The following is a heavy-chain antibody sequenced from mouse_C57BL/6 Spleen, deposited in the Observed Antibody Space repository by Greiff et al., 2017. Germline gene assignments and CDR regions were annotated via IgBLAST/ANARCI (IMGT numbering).Heavy chain of an antibody. Sequence: EVQLVESGGGLVKPGGSLKLSCAASGFTFSDYGMHWVRQAPEKGLEWVAYISSGSSTIYYADTVKGRFTFSRDNATNTLFLKMTSLRSEDTAMYYGATYPLFIATVGATDYYAMDYWGQGTSVTVSS. CDR2: ISSGSSTI. V-gene: IGHV5-17*01. CDR3: ATYPLFIATVGATDYYAMDY. D-gene: IGHD1-1*01. CDR1: GFTFSDYG. J-gene: IGHJ4*01.